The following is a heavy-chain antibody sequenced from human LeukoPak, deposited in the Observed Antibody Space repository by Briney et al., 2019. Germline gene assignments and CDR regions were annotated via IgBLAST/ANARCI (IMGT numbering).Heavy chain of an antibody. D-gene: IGHD2-15*01. CDR1: GFTFSNAW. CDR2: IKSKTDGGTT. Sequence: GGSLRLSCAASGFTFSNAWMSWVRQAPGKGLEWVGRIKSKTDGGTTDYAAPVKGRFSISRDDSKNTLYLQMNSLKTEDTAVYYCTTDEVVAATFADYWGQGTLVTVSS. V-gene: IGHV3-15*01. CDR3: TTDEVVAATFADY. J-gene: IGHJ4*02.